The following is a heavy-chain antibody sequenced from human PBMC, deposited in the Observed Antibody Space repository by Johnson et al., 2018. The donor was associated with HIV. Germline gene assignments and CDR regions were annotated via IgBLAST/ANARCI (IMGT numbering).Heavy chain of an antibody. D-gene: IGHD6-13*01. J-gene: IGHJ3*01. CDR3: AKDQWSSSWTNDAFDF. V-gene: IGHV3-66*01. Sequence: EVHLVESGGGLVQSGGSLRLSCGASGFTVSSNYMTWVRQAPGKGLEWVSVIFSGGSTYYADSVKGRFTISSDNSKNTLYLQMNSLRAEDTAVYYCAKDQWSSSWTNDAFDFWGQGTMVTVSS. CDR1: GFTVSSNY. CDR2: IFSGGST.